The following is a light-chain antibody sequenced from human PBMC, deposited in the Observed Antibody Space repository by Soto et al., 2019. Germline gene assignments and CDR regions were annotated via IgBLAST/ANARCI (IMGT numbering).Light chain of an antibody. V-gene: IGLV2-14*01. Sequence: QSALTQPASVSGSPGQSITISCTGTSSDVGGYKYVSWYQQHPGKAPKLMIFEVIYRPSGVSNRFSGAKSGNTASLTSSGLQAEDEADYYCGSFTSTSTQYVFGTGTKLTVL. CDR2: EVI. J-gene: IGLJ1*01. CDR1: SSDVGGYKY. CDR3: GSFTSTSTQYV.